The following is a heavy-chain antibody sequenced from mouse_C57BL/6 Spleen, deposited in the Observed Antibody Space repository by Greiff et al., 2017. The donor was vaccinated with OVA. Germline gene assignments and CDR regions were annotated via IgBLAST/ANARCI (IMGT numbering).Heavy chain of an antibody. J-gene: IGHJ4*01. CDR3: ARHEDDVDAMDY. V-gene: IGHV5-12*01. CDR1: GFTFSDYY. Sequence: EVMLVESGGGLVQPGGSLKLSCAASGFTFSDYYMYWVRQTPEKRLEWVAYISNGGGSTYYPEPVKGRFTISRDNDKTTLYLQMIRLKSEDTAMYYYARHEDDVDAMDYWGQGTSVTVSS. D-gene: IGHD2-12*01. CDR2: ISNGGGST.